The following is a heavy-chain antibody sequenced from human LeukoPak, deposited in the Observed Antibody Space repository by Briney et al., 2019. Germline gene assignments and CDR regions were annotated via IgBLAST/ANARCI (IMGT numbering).Heavy chain of an antibody. D-gene: IGHD6-13*01. Sequence: PTETLSLTCTVSGGSISSYYWSWIRPPPGKGLEWIGYIYYSGSTNYNPSLKSRVTISVDTSKNQFSLKLSSVTAADTAVYYCACSIAAAGMGENWFDPWGQGTLVTVSS. CDR2: IYYSGST. CDR1: GGSISSYY. V-gene: IGHV4-59*01. J-gene: IGHJ5*02. CDR3: ACSIAAAGMGENWFDP.